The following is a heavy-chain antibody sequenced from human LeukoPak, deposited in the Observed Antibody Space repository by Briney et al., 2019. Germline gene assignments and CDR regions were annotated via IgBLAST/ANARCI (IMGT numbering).Heavy chain of an antibody. CDR1: GFTFNDYA. Sequence: SGGSLRLSCAPSGFTFNDYAMHWVRQAPGKGPEWVAVISYDGSNKYYADSVKGRFTISRDNSKNTLYLQMNSLRAEDTALYHCVRGSFNSSIYYQAPPFRSWGQGPLVPVSS. V-gene: IGHV3-30-3*01. CDR3: VRGSFNSSIYYQAPPFRS. J-gene: IGHJ4*02. D-gene: IGHD3-22*01. CDR2: ISYDGSNK.